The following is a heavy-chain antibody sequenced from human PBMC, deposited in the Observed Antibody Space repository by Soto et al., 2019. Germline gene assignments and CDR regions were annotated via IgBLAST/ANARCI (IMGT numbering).Heavy chain of an antibody. CDR1: GFTFSSYG. CDR3: AKVSKLRSFHWLSPYYYYYGMDV. Sequence: GGSLRLSCAASGFTFSSYGMHWVRQAPGKGLEWVAVISYDGSNKYYADSVKGRFTISRDNSKNTLYLQMNSLRAEDTAVYYCAKVSKLRSFHWLSPYYYYYGMDVWGQGTTVTVSS. V-gene: IGHV3-30*18. CDR2: ISYDGSNK. D-gene: IGHD3-9*01. J-gene: IGHJ6*02.